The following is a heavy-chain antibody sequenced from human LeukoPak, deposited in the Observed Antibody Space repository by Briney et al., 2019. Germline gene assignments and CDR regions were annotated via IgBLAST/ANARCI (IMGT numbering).Heavy chain of an antibody. V-gene: IGHV4-34*01. CDR1: GGSFSGYY. Sequence: PSETLSLTCAVYGGSFSGYYWSWIRQPPGKGLEWIGEINHSGSTNYNPSLKSRGTISVDTSKNQFSLKLSSVTAADTAVYYCARAVTYYFDYWGQGTLVTVSS. J-gene: IGHJ4*02. D-gene: IGHD5-18*01. CDR3: ARAVTYYFDY. CDR2: INHSGST.